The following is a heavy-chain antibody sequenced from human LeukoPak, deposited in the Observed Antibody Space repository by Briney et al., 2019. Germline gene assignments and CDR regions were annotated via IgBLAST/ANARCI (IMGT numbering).Heavy chain of an antibody. CDR2: ISYDGSNK. D-gene: IGHD3-10*01. V-gene: IGHV3-30*18. CDR3: AKARYYYGSGSYPTPFDY. Sequence: PGGSLRLSCAASGFTFSSYGMHWVRQAPGKGLERVAAISYDGSNKYYADSVKGRFTISRDNSKNTLYLQMNSLRAEDTAVYYCAKARYYYGSGSYPTPFDYWGQGTLVTVSS. J-gene: IGHJ4*02. CDR1: GFTFSSYG.